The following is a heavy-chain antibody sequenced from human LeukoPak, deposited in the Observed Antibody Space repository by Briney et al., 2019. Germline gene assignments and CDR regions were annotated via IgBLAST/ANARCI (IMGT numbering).Heavy chain of an antibody. CDR2: IIPIFGTA. V-gene: IGHV1-69*13. CDR1: GGTFSSYA. D-gene: IGHD6-13*01. J-gene: IGHJ4*02. Sequence: SVKVSCKASGGTFSSYAISWVRQAPGQGLEWMGGIIPIFGTANYAQKFQGRVTITADESTSTAYMELSSLRSEDTAVYYCARDLIRQQLVFDYWGQGTLVTVSS. CDR3: ARDLIRQQLVFDY.